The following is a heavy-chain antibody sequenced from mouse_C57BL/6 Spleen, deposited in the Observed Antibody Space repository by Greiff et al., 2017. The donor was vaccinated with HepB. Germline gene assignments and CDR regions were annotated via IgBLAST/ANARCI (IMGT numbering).Heavy chain of an antibody. J-gene: IGHJ4*01. Sequence: VQVVESGAELVRPGASVKLSCKASGYTFTDYYINWVKQRPGQGLEWIARIYPGSGNTYYNEKFKGKATLTAEKSSSTAYMQLSSLTSEDSAVYFCARSEDYDGCAMDYWGQGTSVTVSS. CDR1: GYTFTDYY. CDR2: IYPGSGNT. D-gene: IGHD2-4*01. V-gene: IGHV1-76*01. CDR3: ARSEDYDGCAMDY.